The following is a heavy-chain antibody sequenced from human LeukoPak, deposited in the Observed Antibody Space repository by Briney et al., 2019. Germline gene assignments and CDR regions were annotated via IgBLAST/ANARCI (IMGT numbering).Heavy chain of an antibody. CDR1: GGSFSGYY. CDR3: ARDTVANTPGGPLDY. J-gene: IGHJ4*02. V-gene: IGHV4-34*01. Sequence: SETLSLTCAVYGGSFSGYYWSWIRQPPGKGLEWIGEINHSGSTNYNPSLKSRVTISVDTSKNQFSLKLSSVTAADTAVYYCARDTVANTPGGPLDYWGQGTLVTVAS. CDR2: INHSGST. D-gene: IGHD4-11*01.